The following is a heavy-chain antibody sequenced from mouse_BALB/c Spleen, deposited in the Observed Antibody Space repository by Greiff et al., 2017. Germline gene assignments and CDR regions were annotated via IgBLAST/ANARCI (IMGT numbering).Heavy chain of an antibody. D-gene: IGHD1-1*02. CDR2: ISSGGGST. Sequence: EVKLMESGGGLVKPGGSLKLSCAASGFAFSSYDMSWVRQTPEKRLEWVAYISSGGGSTYYPDTVKGRFTISRDNAKNTLYLQMSSLKSEDTAMYYCARHGNWYFDVWGAGTTVTVSS. J-gene: IGHJ1*01. CDR1: GFAFSSYD. CDR3: ARHGNWYFDV. V-gene: IGHV5-12-1*01.